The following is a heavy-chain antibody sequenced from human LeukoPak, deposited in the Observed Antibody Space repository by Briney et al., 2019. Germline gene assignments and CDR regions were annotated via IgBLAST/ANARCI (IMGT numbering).Heavy chain of an antibody. CDR3: ARSPNCGGDCS. Sequence: GGSLRLSCAASGFAFSTYWMHWVRQAPGKGLVWVSRIDSDGTRTTYADSVKGRFTISRDNAKNTLYLQMNSLRAEDTAVYYCARSPNCGGDCSWGQGTMATVSS. V-gene: IGHV3-74*01. J-gene: IGHJ5*02. D-gene: IGHD2-21*02. CDR1: GFAFSTYW. CDR2: IDSDGTRT.